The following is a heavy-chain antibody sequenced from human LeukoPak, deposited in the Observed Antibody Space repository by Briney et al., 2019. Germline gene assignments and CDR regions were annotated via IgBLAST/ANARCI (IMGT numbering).Heavy chain of an antibody. V-gene: IGHV1-8*01. Sequence: ASVKVSCKASGYIFTSYKINWVRQATGQGLEWMGWMKPNSGNTGYAQKFQGRVTMPRSTSIGTAYMELSSLRSEDTAVYYCARGEPYMDVWGKGTTVTVSS. D-gene: IGHD1-14*01. J-gene: IGHJ6*03. CDR3: ARGEPYMDV. CDR2: MKPNSGNT. CDR1: GYIFTSYK.